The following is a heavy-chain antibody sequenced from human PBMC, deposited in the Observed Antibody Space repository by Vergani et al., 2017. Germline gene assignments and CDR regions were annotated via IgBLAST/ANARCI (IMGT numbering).Heavy chain of an antibody. CDR2: INHSGST. D-gene: IGHD6-13*01. Sequence: QVQLQQWGAGLLKPSETLSLTCAVYGGSFSGYYWSWIRQPPGKGLEWIGEINHSGSTNYNPSLKSRVTISVDTSKNQFSLKRSSVTAADTAVYYCASLLAAAGTDYWGQGTLVTVSS. J-gene: IGHJ4*02. CDR3: ASLLAAAGTDY. CDR1: GGSFSGYY. V-gene: IGHV4-34*01.